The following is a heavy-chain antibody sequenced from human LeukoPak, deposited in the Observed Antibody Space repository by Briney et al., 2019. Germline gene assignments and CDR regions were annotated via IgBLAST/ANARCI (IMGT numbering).Heavy chain of an antibody. D-gene: IGHD3-22*01. CDR2: IYDSGST. Sequence: SETLSLTCAVSGGSISSGGYSWSWIRQPPGKGLEWIGYIYDSGSTNYNPSLKSRVTISVDTSKNQFSLKLRSVTAADTAVFYCARAPPYYYDSSGYYAPFGMDVWGQGTTVTVSS. V-gene: IGHV4-61*08. CDR1: GGSISSGGYS. CDR3: ARAPPYYYDSSGYYAPFGMDV. J-gene: IGHJ6*02.